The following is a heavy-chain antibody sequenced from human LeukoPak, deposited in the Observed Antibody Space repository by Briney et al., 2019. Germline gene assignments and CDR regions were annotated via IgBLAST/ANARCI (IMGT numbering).Heavy chain of an antibody. D-gene: IGHD6-13*01. Sequence: GGSLRLSCAASGFTFSIYAMSWVRQAPGKGPEWVSGIGGSGGTTYFSGSVRGRFTISRDNSKNTLSLQMNSLRAEDTAVYYCAKGGGIAAPGGDFDYWGQGTLVTVSS. V-gene: IGHV3-23*01. CDR3: AKGGGIAAPGGDFDY. CDR1: GFTFSIYA. CDR2: IGGSGGTT. J-gene: IGHJ4*02.